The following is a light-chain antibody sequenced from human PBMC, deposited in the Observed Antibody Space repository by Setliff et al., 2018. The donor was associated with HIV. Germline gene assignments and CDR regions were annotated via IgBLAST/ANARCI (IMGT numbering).Light chain of an antibody. Sequence: QSALTQPPSASGSLGQSVTISCTGTSSDVGFYNYVSWYQQHPGKAPKVLIYEVSKRPSGVPDRFSGSKSGNSASLTVSGIQGEDEADYYCTSYAGANNYVFGTGTKVTVL. CDR1: SSDVGFYNY. J-gene: IGLJ1*01. V-gene: IGLV2-8*01. CDR2: EVS. CDR3: TSYAGANNYV.